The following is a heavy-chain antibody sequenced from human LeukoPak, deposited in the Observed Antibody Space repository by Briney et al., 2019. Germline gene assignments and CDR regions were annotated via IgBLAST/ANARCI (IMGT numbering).Heavy chain of an antibody. CDR2: IFHSGTT. Sequence: SETLSLTCTVSGGSISSTNYHWGWIRQPPGKGLEWIGYIFHSGTTYYNPSLRSRVTISVDTSENQFSLNLGSVTAADTAVYYCAKYDSSGPGFDSCGPGTLVTVSS. CDR3: AKYDSSGPGFDS. J-gene: IGHJ4*02. CDR1: GGSISSTNYH. D-gene: IGHD6-19*01. V-gene: IGHV4-39*07.